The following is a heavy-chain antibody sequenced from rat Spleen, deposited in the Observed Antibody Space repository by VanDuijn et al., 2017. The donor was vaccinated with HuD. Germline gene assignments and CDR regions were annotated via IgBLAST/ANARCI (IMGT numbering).Heavy chain of an antibody. CDR2: ISYDGSST. Sequence: EVQMVESGGGLVQPGRSLKLSCAASGFTFNNYGMAWVRQAPTKGLEWVASISYDGSSTYYRDSVKGRFTISRNNAISTLYLQMDSLRSEDTATYYCATGAILQWFTYWGQGTLVTVSS. D-gene: IGHD2-5*01. CDR1: GFTFNNYG. J-gene: IGHJ3*01. CDR3: ATGAILQWFTY. V-gene: IGHV5-29*01.